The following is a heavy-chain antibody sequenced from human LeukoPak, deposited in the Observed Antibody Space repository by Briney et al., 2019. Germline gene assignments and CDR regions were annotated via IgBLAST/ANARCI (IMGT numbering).Heavy chain of an antibody. CDR2: IYHSGST. CDR1: GYSISSGYY. V-gene: IGHV4-38-2*02. Sequence: PSETLSLTCTVSGYSISSGYYWGWIRQPPGKGLEWIGSIYHSGSTYYNPSLKSRLTMSVDTSKNQFSLKLSSVTAADTAVYYCARDFDYWGQGTLVTVSS. CDR3: ARDFDY. J-gene: IGHJ4*02.